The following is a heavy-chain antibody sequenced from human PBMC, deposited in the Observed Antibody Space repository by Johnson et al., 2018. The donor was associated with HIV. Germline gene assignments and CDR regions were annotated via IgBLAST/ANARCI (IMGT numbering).Heavy chain of an antibody. V-gene: IGHV3-11*04. Sequence: QVQLVESGGDLVKPGGSLRLSCAASGFIFSDYYMTWIRQAPRKGLESISYISSSGRTIYYADSVKGRFTMSRDNAKKSLYLQMNSLRAEDTAVYYCAREEGTDILTRGDAFDIWGQGTMVTVSS. D-gene: IGHD3-9*01. CDR3: AREEGTDILTRGDAFDI. J-gene: IGHJ3*02. CDR2: ISSSGRTI. CDR1: GFIFSDYY.